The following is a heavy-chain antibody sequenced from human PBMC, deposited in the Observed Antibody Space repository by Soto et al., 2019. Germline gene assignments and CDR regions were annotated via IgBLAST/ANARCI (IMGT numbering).Heavy chain of an antibody. Sequence: ASVKVSCKASGYTFTSYGISWVRQAPGQGLEWMGWISAYNGNTNYAQKLQGRVTMTTDTSTSTAYMELRSLRSDDTAVYYCARDLTVRGSGSYGAFDIWGQGTMVTVSS. V-gene: IGHV1-18*01. CDR1: GYTFTSYG. CDR2: ISAYNGNT. D-gene: IGHD3-10*01. J-gene: IGHJ3*02. CDR3: ARDLTVRGSGSYGAFDI.